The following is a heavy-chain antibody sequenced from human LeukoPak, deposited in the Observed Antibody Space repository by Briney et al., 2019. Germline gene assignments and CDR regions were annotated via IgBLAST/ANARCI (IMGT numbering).Heavy chain of an antibody. D-gene: IGHD2-2*01. J-gene: IGHJ3*02. V-gene: IGHV1-69*04. CDR2: IIPILGIA. CDR1: GGTFSSYA. CDR3: ARVGTSRAFDI. Sequence: SVKVSCKASGGTFSSYAISWVRQAPGQGLEWMGRIIPILGIANYAQKFQGRVTITADKSTSTAYMELSSLRSEDTAVYYCARVGTSRAFDIWGQGTMVTVSS.